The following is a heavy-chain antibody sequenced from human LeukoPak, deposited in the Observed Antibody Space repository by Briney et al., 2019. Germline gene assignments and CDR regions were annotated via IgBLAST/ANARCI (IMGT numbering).Heavy chain of an antibody. J-gene: IGHJ5*02. Sequence: SETLSLTCTVSGGSISGYYWGWIRQPPGKGLEWIGYIYYSGSTTHNPSLKSRVTMSVDTPKNQFSLKLSSVTAADTAVYYCARKRDSSGYYFWFDPWGQGTLVTVSS. CDR1: GGSISGYY. CDR3: ARKRDSSGYYFWFDP. CDR2: IYYSGST. V-gene: IGHV4-59*01. D-gene: IGHD3-22*01.